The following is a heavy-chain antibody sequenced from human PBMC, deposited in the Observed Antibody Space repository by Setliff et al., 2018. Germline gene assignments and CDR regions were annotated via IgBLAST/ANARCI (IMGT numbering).Heavy chain of an antibody. J-gene: IGHJ6*02. CDR1: GYSFSGYW. Sequence: GESLKISCKASGYSFSGYWITWVRQMPGKGLEWMGRIDPSDSSTRYSPSFQGHVTMSVDKFTSTAYLQWPSLRASDTAMYYCARPLWYDYGYNGMDVWVQGTTGTVSS. CDR2: IDPSDSST. CDR3: ARPLWYDYGYNGMDV. V-gene: IGHV5-10-1*01. D-gene: IGHD3-16*01.